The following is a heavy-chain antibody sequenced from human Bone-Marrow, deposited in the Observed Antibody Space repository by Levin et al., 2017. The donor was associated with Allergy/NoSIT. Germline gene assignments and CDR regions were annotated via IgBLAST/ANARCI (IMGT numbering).Heavy chain of an antibody. Sequence: LSLTCAASGFTFSSYSMNWVRQAPGKGLEWVANIKQDGSEQYYVDSVKGRFTISRDNAKNSLYLQMNSLRAEDTAVYYCARGSYSPTYWGQGTLVTVSS. D-gene: IGHD4-11*01. V-gene: IGHV3-7*01. J-gene: IGHJ4*02. CDR1: GFTFSSYS. CDR2: IKQDGSEQ. CDR3: ARGSYSPTY.